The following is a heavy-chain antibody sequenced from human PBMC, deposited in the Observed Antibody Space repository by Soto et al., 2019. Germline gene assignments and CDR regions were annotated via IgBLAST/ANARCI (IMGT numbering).Heavy chain of an antibody. CDR2: IWFDGSNK. D-gene: IGHD4-4*01. CDR1: GFTFSGYG. Sequence: QVQLVESGGGVVQPGTSLRLSCAVSGFTFSGYGMHWVRQAPGKGLVWVAVIWFDGSNKNYADSVKGRFTTSRDDSKNTLYLQMNSLRADDTAVYYCTRDRDSRRGWDYFDHWGQGTLVTVSS. CDR3: TRDRDSRRGWDYFDH. J-gene: IGHJ4*02. V-gene: IGHV3-33*01.